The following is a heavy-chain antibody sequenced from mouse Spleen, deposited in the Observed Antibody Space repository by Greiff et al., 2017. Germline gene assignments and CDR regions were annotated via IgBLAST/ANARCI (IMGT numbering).Heavy chain of an antibody. J-gene: IGHJ1*01. V-gene: IGHV2-4-1*01. D-gene: IGHD4-1*01. Sequence: QVQLQQSGPGLVPPSQSLSITCTVSGFSLTSYGVHWVRQSPGKGLEWLGVIWSGGSTDYNAAFISRLSISKDNSKSQVFFKMNSLQADDTAIYYCASQTGTYWYFDVWGAGTTVTVSS. CDR1: GFSLTSYG. CDR3: ASQTGTYWYFDV. CDR2: IWSGGST.